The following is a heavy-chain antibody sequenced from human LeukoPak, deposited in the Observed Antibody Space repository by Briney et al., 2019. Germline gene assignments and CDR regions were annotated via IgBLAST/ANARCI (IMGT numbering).Heavy chain of an antibody. CDR1: GYSFTNYW. CDR2: IHPGDSDI. CDR3: ARQIGRYFDY. Sequence: GESLKISCEGSGYSFTNYWIGWVRQMPGKGLEWMGIIHPGDSDITYSPSFQGQVTISADKSISTAYLQWSSLKASDTAFYYCARQIGRYFDYWGQGTLVTVSS. J-gene: IGHJ4*02. V-gene: IGHV5-51*01. D-gene: IGHD1-26*01.